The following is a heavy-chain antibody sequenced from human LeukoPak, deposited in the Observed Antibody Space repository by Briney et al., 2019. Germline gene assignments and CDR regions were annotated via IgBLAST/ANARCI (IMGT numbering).Heavy chain of an antibody. Sequence: GGSLRLSCSASGFILRSHAMHWVRQAPGKGLEYVSRISDNGGSTYYADSVKGRFTISRDNSKNTLYLQMSSLRAVDTAVYYCVKDNEAGGSPFDRWGQGTLVTVSS. CDR3: VKDNEAGGSPFDR. CDR2: ISDNGGST. CDR1: GFILRSHA. J-gene: IGHJ4*02. V-gene: IGHV3-64D*06. D-gene: IGHD1-1*01.